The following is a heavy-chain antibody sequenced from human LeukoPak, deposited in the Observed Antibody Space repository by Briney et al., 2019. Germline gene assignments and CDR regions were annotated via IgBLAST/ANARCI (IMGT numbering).Heavy chain of an antibody. J-gene: IGHJ4*02. CDR3: AKVGYGDYGFYDY. Sequence: GGSLRLSCAASGFTFDDYAMHWVRQAPGKGLEWVSGISWNSGSIGYADSVKGRFTISRDNAKNSLYLQMNSLRAEDTALYYCAKVGYGDYGFYDYWGQGALVTVSS. CDR1: GFTFDDYA. V-gene: IGHV3-9*01. CDR2: ISWNSGSI. D-gene: IGHD4-17*01.